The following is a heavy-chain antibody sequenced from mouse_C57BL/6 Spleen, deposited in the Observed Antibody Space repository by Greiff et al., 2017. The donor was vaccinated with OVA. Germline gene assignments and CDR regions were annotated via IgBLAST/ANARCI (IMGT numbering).Heavy chain of an antibody. V-gene: IGHV8-12*01. J-gene: IGHJ3*01. CDR2: SYWDDDK. CDR1: GFSLSTSGMG. Sequence: QVTLKVSGPGILQSSQTLSLTCSFSGFSLSTSGMGVSWIRQPSGKGLEWLAHSYWDDDKSYNPSLKSRLTISKDTSRNQVFLKITSVDTADTSTYYCARGYYYGSSSWFAYWGQGTLVTVSA. CDR3: ARGYYYGSSSWFAY. D-gene: IGHD1-1*01.